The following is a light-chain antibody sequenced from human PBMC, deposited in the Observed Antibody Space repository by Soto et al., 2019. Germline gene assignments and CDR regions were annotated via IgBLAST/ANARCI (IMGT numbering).Light chain of an antibody. J-gene: IGKJ1*01. CDR2: AAS. CDR1: QGISSW. CDR3: QQYSTYTPRT. V-gene: IGKV1D-16*01. Sequence: DIQMTQSPSSVSASVGDRVTITCRASQGISSWLAWYQVKPGRAPKLLIYAASSLQTGVPLRFSGSGSGTDFILTISSLEPDDFATYYCQQYSTYTPRTFGQGTKVDIK.